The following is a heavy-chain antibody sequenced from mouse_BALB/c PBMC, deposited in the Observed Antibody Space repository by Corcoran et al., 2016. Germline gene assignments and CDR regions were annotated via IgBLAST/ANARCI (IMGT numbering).Heavy chain of an antibody. V-gene: IGHV14-3*02. CDR1: GFNIKDSY. CDR3: ARWDWYFDV. Sequence: EVQLQQSGAELVKPGASVKLSCTASGFNIKDSYMHWVKKRPEQGLEWIGRIDPANGNTKYDTKYQGKATITADTSSNTAYLQLSSLTSEDTAVYYCARWDWYFDVWGAGTTVTVSS. J-gene: IGHJ1*01. CDR2: IDPANGNT.